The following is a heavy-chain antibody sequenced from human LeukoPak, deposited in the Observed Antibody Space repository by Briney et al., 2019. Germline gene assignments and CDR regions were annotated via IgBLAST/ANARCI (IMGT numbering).Heavy chain of an antibody. CDR1: GGSISSYY. D-gene: IGHD2/OR15-2a*01. V-gene: IGHV4-59*01. J-gene: IGHJ4*02. Sequence: SETLSLTCTVSGGSISSYYWSWIRQPPGKGLEWIGYIYYSGSTNYNPSLKSRVTISVDTSKNQFSLKLSSVTAADPAVYYCARADASMLQLYWGQGTLVTVSS. CDR2: IYYSGST. CDR3: ARADASMLQLY.